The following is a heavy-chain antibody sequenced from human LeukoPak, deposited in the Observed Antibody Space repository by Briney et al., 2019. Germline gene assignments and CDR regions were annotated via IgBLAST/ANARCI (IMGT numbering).Heavy chain of an antibody. CDR1: GGTFSSYA. CDR3: ARGVAGTEGWFDP. V-gene: IGHV1-69*05. Sequence: SVKVSCKPSGGTFSSYAISWVRQAPGQGLEWMGRIIPIFGTANYAQKFQGRVTITTDESTSTAYMELSSLRSEDTAVYYCARGVAGTEGWFDPWGQGTLVTVSS. CDR2: IIPIFGTA. D-gene: IGHD6-19*01. J-gene: IGHJ5*02.